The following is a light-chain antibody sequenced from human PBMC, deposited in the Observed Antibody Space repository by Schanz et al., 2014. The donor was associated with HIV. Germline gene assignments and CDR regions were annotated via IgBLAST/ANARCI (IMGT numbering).Light chain of an antibody. CDR3: SSYTSSSPVV. V-gene: IGLV2-14*01. Sequence: QSALTQPASVSGSPGQSISISCTGTSSDVGGYDYVSWYQQHPGKAPKLMVYDVNKRPSGVPDRFSGSKSGNTASLTISGLQAEDEADYYCSSYTSSSPVVFGGGTKLTVL. J-gene: IGLJ2*01. CDR2: DVN. CDR1: SSDVGGYDY.